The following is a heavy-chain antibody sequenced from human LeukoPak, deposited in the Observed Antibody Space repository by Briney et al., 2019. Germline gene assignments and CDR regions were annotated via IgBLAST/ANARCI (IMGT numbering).Heavy chain of an antibody. CDR2: ISGSGGST. CDR3: VQQGAAYSSSFDY. Sequence: GGSLRLSCAASGFTFSNYAMSWVRQAPGKGLEWVSAISGSGGSTYYADSVKGRFTISRDNSKNTLYLQMNSLRAEDTAVYYCVQQGAAYSSSFDYWGQGTLVIVSS. CDR1: GFTFSNYA. J-gene: IGHJ4*02. V-gene: IGHV3-23*01. D-gene: IGHD6-13*01.